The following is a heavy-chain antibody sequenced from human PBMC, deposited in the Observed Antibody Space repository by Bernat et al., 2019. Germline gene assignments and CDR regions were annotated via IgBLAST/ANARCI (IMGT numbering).Heavy chain of an antibody. Sequence: QLQLQESGPGLVKPSETLSLTCAVSGASIGSSNYYWGWIRQPPGKGLEWIGSIFYSGTTYYSPSLKSRVTISVDTSKNQFSLKLSSVTAADTAVYYCARQARKKVTTPTGFDPWGQGTLVTVSS. J-gene: IGHJ5*02. CDR2: IFYSGTT. CDR1: GASIGSSNYY. V-gene: IGHV4-39*01. CDR3: ARQARKKVTTPTGFDP. D-gene: IGHD4-17*01.